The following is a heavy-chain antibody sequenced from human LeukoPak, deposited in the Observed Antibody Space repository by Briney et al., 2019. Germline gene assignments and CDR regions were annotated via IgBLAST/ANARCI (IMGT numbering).Heavy chain of an antibody. J-gene: IGHJ4*02. CDR2: ISSSGSTI. CDR3: ARDLYYDSSGYPRY. CDR1: GFTFSDYY. V-gene: IGHV3-11*01. D-gene: IGHD3-22*01. Sequence: GGSLRLSCAASGFTFSDYYMSWIRQAPGKGLEWVSYISSSGSTIYYADSVKGRFTISRDNAKNSLYPQMNSLRAEDTAVYYCARDLYYDSSGYPRYWGQGTLVTVSS.